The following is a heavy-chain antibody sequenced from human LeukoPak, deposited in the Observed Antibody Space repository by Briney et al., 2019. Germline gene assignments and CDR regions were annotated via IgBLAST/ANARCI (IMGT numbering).Heavy chain of an antibody. CDR3: ARESVAGKRFDP. J-gene: IGHJ5*02. CDR1: GGTFSSYA. D-gene: IGHD6-19*01. V-gene: IGHV1-69*13. CDR2: IIPIFGTA. Sequence: SVKVSCKASGGTFSSYAISWVRQAPGQGLEWMGGIIPIFGTANYAQKFQGRVTITADESTSTAYMELSSLRSEDTAMYYCARESVAGKRFDPWGQGTLVTVSS.